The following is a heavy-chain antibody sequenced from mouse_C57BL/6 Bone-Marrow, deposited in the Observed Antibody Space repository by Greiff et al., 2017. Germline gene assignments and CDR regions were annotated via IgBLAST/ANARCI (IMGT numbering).Heavy chain of an antibody. CDR1: GFSLTSYG. V-gene: IGHV2-2*01. CDR2: IWSGGST. CDR3: ARNYFSWFAY. Sequence: QVQLQQSGPGLVQPSQSLSITCTVSGFSLTSYGVHWVRQSPGTGLEWLGVIWSGGSTDYNAAFISRLSISKDNSKSQVFFKMSSLQADDTAIYYCARNYFSWFAYWGQGTLVTVSA. J-gene: IGHJ3*01. D-gene: IGHD1-1*01.